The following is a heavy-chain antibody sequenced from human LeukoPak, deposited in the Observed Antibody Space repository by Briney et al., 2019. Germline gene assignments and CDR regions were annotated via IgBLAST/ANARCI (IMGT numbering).Heavy chain of an antibody. Sequence: GGSLRLSCAASGFTFDDYAMHWVRQAPGKGLECVSGISWNSGSIGYADSVKGRFTISRDNAKNSLYLQMNSLRAEDTALYYCAKDLRDGSLDYWGQGTLVTVSS. D-gene: IGHD5-24*01. CDR1: GFTFDDYA. V-gene: IGHV3-9*01. CDR3: AKDLRDGSLDY. CDR2: ISWNSGSI. J-gene: IGHJ4*02.